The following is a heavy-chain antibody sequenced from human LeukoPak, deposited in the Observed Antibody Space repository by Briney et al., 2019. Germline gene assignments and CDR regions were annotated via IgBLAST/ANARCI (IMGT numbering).Heavy chain of an antibody. CDR1: GGSISSYY. D-gene: IGHD3-3*01. CDR2: IYYSGST. CDR3: ARTPDHYDLPFDY. V-gene: IGHV4-59*01. Sequence: SETLSLTCTVSGGSISSYYWSWIRQPPGKGLEWIGYIYYSGSTNYNPSLKSRVTISVDTSKNQFSLKLSSVTAADTAVYYRARTPDHYDLPFDYWGQGTLVTVSS. J-gene: IGHJ4*02.